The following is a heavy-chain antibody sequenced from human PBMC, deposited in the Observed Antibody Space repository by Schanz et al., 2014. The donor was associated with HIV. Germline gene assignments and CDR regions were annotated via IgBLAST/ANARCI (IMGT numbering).Heavy chain of an antibody. Sequence: VQLLESGGGVVQPGRSLRLSCAASGFTFSSYGMHWVRQAPGKGLEWVAVIWYDGSNKYYADSVKGRFTISRDNSKNTLYLQMNSLRAEDTAVYYCAKCPTMVRGTGMDVWGQGTTVTVSS. CDR3: AKCPTMVRGTGMDV. CDR2: IWYDGSNK. D-gene: IGHD3-10*01. CDR1: GFTFSSYG. J-gene: IGHJ6*02. V-gene: IGHV3-33*06.